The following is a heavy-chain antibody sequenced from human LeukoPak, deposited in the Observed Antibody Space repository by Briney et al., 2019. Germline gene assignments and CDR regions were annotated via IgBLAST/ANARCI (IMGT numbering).Heavy chain of an antibody. CDR2: IKYDGSEE. D-gene: IGHD2/OR15-2a*01. J-gene: IGHJ6*02. V-gene: IGHV3-7*04. CDR1: GFTFNSYW. Sequence: GGSLRLSCAASGFTFNSYWMSWVRQAPGKGLEWVANIKYDGSEEYFVDSVKGRFTISRDNAKNSLCLQMNSLRAEDTAVYYCARNRGPQPYDMDVWGQGTTVTVSS. CDR3: ARNRGPQPYDMDV.